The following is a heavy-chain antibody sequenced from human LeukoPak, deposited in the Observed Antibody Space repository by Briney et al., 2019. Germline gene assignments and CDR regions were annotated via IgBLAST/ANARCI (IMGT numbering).Heavy chain of an antibody. V-gene: IGHV4-34*01. J-gene: IGHJ5*02. D-gene: IGHD3-3*01. CDR3: ARGHFNYDFWSGYYLYWFDP. Sequence: PETLSLTCAVYGGSFSGYYWSWIRQPPGKGLEWIGEINHSGSTNYNPSLKSRVTISVDTSKNQSSLKLSSVTAADTAVYYCARGHFNYDFWSGYYLYWFDPWGQGTLVTVSS. CDR2: INHSGST. CDR1: GGSFSGYY.